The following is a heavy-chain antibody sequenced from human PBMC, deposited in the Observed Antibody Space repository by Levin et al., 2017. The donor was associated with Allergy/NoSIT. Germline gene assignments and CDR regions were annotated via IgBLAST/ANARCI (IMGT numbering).Heavy chain of an antibody. CDR2: INPNSGGT. J-gene: IGHJ6*02. CDR1: GYTFTGYY. Sequence: ASVKVSCKASGYTFTGYYMHWVRQAPGQGLEWMGWINPNSGGTNYAQKFQGRVTMTRDTSISTAYMELSRLRSDDTAVYYCARDRGYCSSTSCRRGYYGMDVWGQGTTVTVSS. D-gene: IGHD2-2*03. V-gene: IGHV1-2*02. CDR3: ARDRGYCSSTSCRRGYYGMDV.